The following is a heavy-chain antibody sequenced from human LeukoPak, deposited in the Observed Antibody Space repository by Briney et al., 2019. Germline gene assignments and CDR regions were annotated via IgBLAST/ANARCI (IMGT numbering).Heavy chain of an antibody. D-gene: IGHD3-10*01. CDR1: GFTFSSYA. J-gene: IGHJ4*02. Sequence: PGGSLRLSCAASGFTFSSYAMSWVRQAPGKRLEWVSAISGSGGSTYYADSVKGRFTISRDNSKNTLYLQMNSLRAEDTAVYYCAKDRHAGWFRGTFDYWGQGTLVTVSS. CDR3: AKDRHAGWFRGTFDY. V-gene: IGHV3-23*01. CDR2: ISGSGGST.